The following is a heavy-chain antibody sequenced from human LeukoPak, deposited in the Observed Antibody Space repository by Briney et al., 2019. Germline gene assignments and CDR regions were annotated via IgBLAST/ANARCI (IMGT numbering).Heavy chain of an antibody. V-gene: IGHV3-20*04. CDR3: ARGGVATIPTILEY. D-gene: IGHD5-12*01. CDR2: INWSGGST. CDR1: GFTFDGYG. J-gene: IGHJ4*02. Sequence: PGGSLRLSCAASGFTFDGYGMSWVRHAPGKGLEWVSGINWSGGSTAYADSVKGRFTISRDNAKNSLYLQMNSLRAEDTALYYCARGGVATIPTILEYWGEGTLVTVSS.